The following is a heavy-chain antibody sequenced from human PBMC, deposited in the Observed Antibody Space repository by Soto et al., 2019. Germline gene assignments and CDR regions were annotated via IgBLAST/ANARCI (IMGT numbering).Heavy chain of an antibody. CDR2: MNPRTGDT. D-gene: IGHD3-10*01. CDR1: GYNFDAFD. CDR3: VRQPGGVATPGDDY. Sequence: ASVKVSCKASGYNFDAFDIHWVRQAAGQGLEWMGWMNPRTGDTAFAQEFQDRVTMTSDTSRNTAYMEVSGLRFEDTAVYFCVRQPGGVATPGDDYWGQGTLVTVSS. J-gene: IGHJ4*02. V-gene: IGHV1-8*02.